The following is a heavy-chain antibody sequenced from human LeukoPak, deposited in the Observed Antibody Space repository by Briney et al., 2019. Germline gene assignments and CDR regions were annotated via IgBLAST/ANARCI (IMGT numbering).Heavy chain of an antibody. Sequence: QPGGSLRLSCAASGFTFSSYAMHWVRQAPGKGLEWVAVISYDGSNKYYADSVKGRFTISRDNSKNTLYLQMNGLRAEDTAVYYCARPDYWGQGTLVTVSS. V-gene: IGHV3-30-3*01. CDR2: ISYDGSNK. J-gene: IGHJ4*02. CDR1: GFTFSSYA. CDR3: ARPDY.